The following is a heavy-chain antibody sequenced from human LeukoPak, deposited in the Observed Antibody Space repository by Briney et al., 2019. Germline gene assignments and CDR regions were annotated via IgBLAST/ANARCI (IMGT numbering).Heavy chain of an antibody. D-gene: IGHD5-18*01. CDR3: ARGGSYGPVPQPQYYYYYYYMDV. CDR1: GGSISSYY. CDR2: IYTSGST. J-gene: IGHJ6*03. Sequence: SETLSLTCTVSGGSISSYYWSWIRQPAGKGLEWIGRIYTSGSTTYNPSLKSRVTMSVDTSKNQFSLKLSSVTAADTAVYYCARGGSYGPVPQPQYYYYYYYMDVWGKGTTVTVSS. V-gene: IGHV4-4*07.